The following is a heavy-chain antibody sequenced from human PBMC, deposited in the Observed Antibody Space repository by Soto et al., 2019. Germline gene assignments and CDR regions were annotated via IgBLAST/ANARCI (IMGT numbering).Heavy chain of an antibody. V-gene: IGHV3-23*01. Sequence: GGSLRLSCAASGFSFVNYAMNWVRQAPGKGLEWVSGLSGSGTSTYYADSVKGRFTISRDNSRDTLFLQMNSLTADDTAVYYCAKATTNGGWFNPFDSWGQGAMVTVS. CDR1: GFSFVNYA. D-gene: IGHD6-19*01. J-gene: IGHJ4*02. CDR2: LSGSGTST. CDR3: AKATTNGGWFNPFDS.